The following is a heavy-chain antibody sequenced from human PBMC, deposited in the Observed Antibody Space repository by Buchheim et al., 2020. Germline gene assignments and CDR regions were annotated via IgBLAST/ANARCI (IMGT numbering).Heavy chain of an antibody. D-gene: IGHD3-3*01. CDR2: ISSGSSSI. CDR3: TVRSRTDY. V-gene: IGHV3-48*01. J-gene: IGHJ4*02. CDR1: EFTFSSYA. Sequence: EVQLLESGGGLVQPGGSLRLSCVASEFTFSSYAMSWVRQAPGKGLEWLSYISSGSSSIYYADSVKGRFTISRDNAKNSLYLQMNSLRAEDTAVYYCTVRSRTDYWGQGTL.